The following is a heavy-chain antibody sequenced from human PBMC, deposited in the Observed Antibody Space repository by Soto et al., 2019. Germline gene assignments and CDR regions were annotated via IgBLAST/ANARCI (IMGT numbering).Heavy chain of an antibody. Sequence: QLQLQESGPGLVKPSETLSLTCTVSGGSISSSSYYWGWIRQPPGKGLEWIGSIYYSGSTYYNPSLKRRVTISVDTSKNQSSLKLSSVTAADTAVYYCARHVRAAFVFGGFDPWGQGTLVTVSS. CDR2: IYYSGST. J-gene: IGHJ5*02. CDR3: ARHVRAAFVFGGFDP. D-gene: IGHD3-10*01. V-gene: IGHV4-39*01. CDR1: GGSISSSSYY.